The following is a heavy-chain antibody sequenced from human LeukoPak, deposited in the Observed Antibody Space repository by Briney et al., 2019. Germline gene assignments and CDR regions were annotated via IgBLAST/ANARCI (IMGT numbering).Heavy chain of an antibody. V-gene: IGHV3-30*04. CDR2: LSSVGGQQ. J-gene: IGHJ2*01. Sequence: GRSLRLSCSASEFTLSSYSMHWVRQAPGRGLEWAAVLSSVGGQQYYADSVKGRFTISADTSKNTLYLQMDSLRVEDTALYYCARALAGAPFDLWSRGTVVAVSS. CDR1: EFTLSSYS. D-gene: IGHD3-10*01. CDR3: ARALAGAPFDL.